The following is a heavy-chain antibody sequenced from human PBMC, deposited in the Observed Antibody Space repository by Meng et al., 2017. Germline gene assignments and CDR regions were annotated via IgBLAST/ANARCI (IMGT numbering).Heavy chain of an antibody. CDR1: GYTFTSYA. V-gene: IGHV7-4-1*02. J-gene: IGHJ4*02. CDR3: ARGGAASSFDY. CDR2: INTNTGNP. Sequence: VQLVKSGSWLKKPWAQVQGTCKASGYTFTSYAMNWVRQAPGQGLEWMGWINTNTGNPTYAQGFTGRFVFSLDTSVSTAYLQISSLKAEDTAVYYCARGGAASSFDYWGQGTLVTVSS. D-gene: IGHD1-26*01.